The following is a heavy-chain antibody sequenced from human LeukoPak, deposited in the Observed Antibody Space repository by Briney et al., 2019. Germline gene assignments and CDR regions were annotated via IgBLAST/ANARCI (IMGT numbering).Heavy chain of an antibody. CDR1: GFTFSTYA. CDR3: ARGVTMSPDWFDP. CDR2: ISASGDST. D-gene: IGHD3-10*02. V-gene: IGHV3-23*01. J-gene: IGHJ5*02. Sequence: GGSLRLSCAASGFTFSTYAMSWVRQPPGKGLEWVSPISASGDSTYYADSVKGRFTISRDNSKNTLYLQMNSLRAEDTALYYCARGVTMSPDWFDPWGQGTLVTVSS.